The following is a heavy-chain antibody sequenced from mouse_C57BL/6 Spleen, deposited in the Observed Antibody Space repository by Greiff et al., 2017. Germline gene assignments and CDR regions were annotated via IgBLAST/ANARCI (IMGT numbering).Heavy chain of an antibody. Sequence: EVKLEESGGGLVQPGGSLKLSCAASGFTFSDYYMYWVRQTPEKRLEWVAYISNGGGSTYYPDTVKGRFTISRDNAKNTLYLQMSRLKSEDTAMYYCARQSNYDYFDYWGQGTTLTVSS. CDR3: ARQSNYDYFDY. J-gene: IGHJ2*01. V-gene: IGHV5-12*01. CDR2: ISNGGGST. CDR1: GFTFSDYY. D-gene: IGHD2-5*01.